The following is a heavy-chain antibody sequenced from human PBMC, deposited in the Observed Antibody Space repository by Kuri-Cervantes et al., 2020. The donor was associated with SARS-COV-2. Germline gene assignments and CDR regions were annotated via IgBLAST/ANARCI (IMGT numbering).Heavy chain of an antibody. J-gene: IGHJ4*02. D-gene: IGHD6-13*01. CDR2: ISYDGSDK. CDR1: GFTFSNYA. CDR3: ARRMAAAAGTGGGFDY. V-gene: IGHV3-30*07. Sequence: GESLKISCAASGFTFSNYAIHWVRQAPGKGLEWVALISYDGSDKNYADSVKGRFTISRDNSKNTLYLQMNSLRAEDTAVYYCARRMAAAAGTGGGFDYWGQGTLVTVSS.